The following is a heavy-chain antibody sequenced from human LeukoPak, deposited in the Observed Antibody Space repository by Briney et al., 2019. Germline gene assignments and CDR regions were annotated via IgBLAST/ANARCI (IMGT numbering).Heavy chain of an antibody. V-gene: IGHV1-3*01. CDR1: GYTFTSYA. D-gene: IGHD6-13*01. CDR2: INAGNGNT. CDR3: ARVYSSSSYNWFDP. Sequence: ASVKVSCKASGYTFTSYAMHWVRQAPGQRLEWMGWINAGNGNTKYLQKFQGRVTITRDTSASTAYMELSSLRSEDTAVYYCARVYSSSSYNWFDPWGQGTLVTVSS. J-gene: IGHJ5*02.